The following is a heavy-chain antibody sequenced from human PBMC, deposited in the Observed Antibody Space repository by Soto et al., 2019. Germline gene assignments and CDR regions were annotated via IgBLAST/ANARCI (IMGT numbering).Heavy chain of an antibody. J-gene: IGHJ4*01. CDR2: ISAYNGDT. Sequence: ASVKISCTASGYTFSSYGISRVRQAPGQGLEWMGWISAYNGDTNYAQNLQGRVTMTTDTSISTAYLQWSSLRASDSAMYYCARVGNDSYFDYWGQGALVTVSS. D-gene: IGHD1-1*01. CDR3: ARVGNDSYFDY. CDR1: GYTFSSYG. V-gene: IGHV1-18*04.